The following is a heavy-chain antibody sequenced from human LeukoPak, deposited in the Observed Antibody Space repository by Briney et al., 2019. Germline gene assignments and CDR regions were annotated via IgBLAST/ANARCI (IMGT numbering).Heavy chain of an antibody. CDR3: ARHEYSGSYYGLSWFDP. CDR1: GGSISSSGYY. CDR2: IYYSGST. Sequence: SETLSLTCTVSGGSISSSGYYWGWIRQPPGKGLEWIASIYYSGSTYYNPSLESRVTISVDTSKNQLSLKLSSLTAADTAVYYCARHEYSGSYYGLSWFDPSRQGTLVTVSS. J-gene: IGHJ5*02. V-gene: IGHV4-39*01. D-gene: IGHD1-26*01.